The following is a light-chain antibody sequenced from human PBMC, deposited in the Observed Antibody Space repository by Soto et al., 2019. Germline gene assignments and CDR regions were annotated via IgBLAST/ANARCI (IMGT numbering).Light chain of an antibody. J-gene: IGKJ1*01. CDR3: QQYHSYST. CDR2: TAS. CDR1: QSIVPW. V-gene: IGKV1-5*03. Sequence: TQMTQSPSTLSASVGERVTITCRASQSIVPWLAWYQQKPGKAPNLRIYTASSLESGVPSRFSGSGSATESTLTISSLPPDDFATYYRQQYHSYSTFGQGTKVDIK.